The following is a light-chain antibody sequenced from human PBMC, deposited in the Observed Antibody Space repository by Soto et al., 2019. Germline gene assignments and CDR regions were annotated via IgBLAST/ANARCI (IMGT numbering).Light chain of an antibody. V-gene: IGKV3-15*01. CDR1: QSVSSN. J-gene: IGKJ2*01. CDR2: SAS. Sequence: EIVMTQSPATLSVSPGERATLSCRASQSVSSNLAWYQQKPGQAPRLLIYSASTRATGIPARFSGSGSGTEFSVTFSILLSEDFALYYCQHYQNLLPYSLGQVTNLEIK. CDR3: QHYQNLLPYS.